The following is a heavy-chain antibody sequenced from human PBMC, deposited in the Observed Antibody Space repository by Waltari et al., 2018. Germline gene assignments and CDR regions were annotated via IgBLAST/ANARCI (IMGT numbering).Heavy chain of an antibody. V-gene: IGHV1-2*02. CDR2: INPNSGGT. CDR3: ARGGRIVGATKDWFDP. CDR1: GYTFTGYY. J-gene: IGHJ5*02. Sequence: QVQLVQSGAEVKKPGASVKVSCKASGYTFTGYYMHWVRQAPGQGLEWMGWINPNSGGTNEAQKLQGRVTMTRDTSISTAYMELSRLRYDDTAVYYCARGGRIVGATKDWFDPWGQGTLVTVSS. D-gene: IGHD1-26*01.